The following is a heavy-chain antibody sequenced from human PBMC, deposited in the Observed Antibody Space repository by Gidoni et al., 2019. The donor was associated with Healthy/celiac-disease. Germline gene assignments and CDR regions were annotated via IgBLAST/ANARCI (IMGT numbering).Heavy chain of an antibody. J-gene: IGHJ3*02. CDR2: ISGSGGST. Sequence: EVQLLESGGGLVQPGGSLRLSCAASGFTFSSYAMSWVRQAPGKGLEWVSAISGSGGSTYYADSVKGRFTISRDNSKNTLYLQMNSLRAEDTAVYYCAKSPAGGIAAAGPDAFDIWGQGTMVTVSS. D-gene: IGHD6-13*01. CDR1: GFTFSSYA. CDR3: AKSPAGGIAAAGPDAFDI. V-gene: IGHV3-23*01.